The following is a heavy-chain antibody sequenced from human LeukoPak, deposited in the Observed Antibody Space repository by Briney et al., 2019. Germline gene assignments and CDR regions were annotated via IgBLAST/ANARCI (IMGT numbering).Heavy chain of an antibody. V-gene: IGHV3-23*01. CDR3: AKDLAATQLSYFDY. Sequence: GGSLRLSCAASGFTFSSYAMSWVRQAPGKGLEWVSAISGSGGSTYYADSVKGRFTISRDNSKNTLYLQMNSLSAEDTAVYYCAKDLAATQLSYFDYWGQGTLVTVSS. D-gene: IGHD2-15*01. CDR2: ISGSGGST. CDR1: GFTFSSYA. J-gene: IGHJ4*02.